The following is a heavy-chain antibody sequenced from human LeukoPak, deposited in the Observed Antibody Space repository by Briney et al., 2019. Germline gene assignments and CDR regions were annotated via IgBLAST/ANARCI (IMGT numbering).Heavy chain of an antibody. CDR1: EFAFSRYW. V-gene: IGHV3-7*01. Sequence: GGSLRLSCTASEFAFSRYWMNWVRQAPGKGLEWVANIKEDGSERYYVDSVKGRFTISRDNAKNTLYLQLNSLRAEDTAVYYCAREDYSNYAPYFDYWGQGTLVTVSS. J-gene: IGHJ4*02. D-gene: IGHD4-11*01. CDR2: IKEDGSER. CDR3: AREDYSNYAPYFDY.